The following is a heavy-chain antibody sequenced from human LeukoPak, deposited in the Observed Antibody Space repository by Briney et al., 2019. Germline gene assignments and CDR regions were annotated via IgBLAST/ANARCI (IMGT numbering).Heavy chain of an antibody. J-gene: IGHJ4*02. V-gene: IGHV3-7*01. CDR3: ATDRGWRTSGYYLYYFEY. CDR2: IKHDGSEK. CDR1: GFTFSNYA. D-gene: IGHD3-3*01. Sequence: GGSLRLSCAASGFTFSNYAMSWVRQAPGKGLEWVASIKHDGSEKYYVDSVGGRFTISRDNTMNSLYLQMSSLRAEDTAVYYCATDRGWRTSGYYLYYFEYWGQGTLVTYSS.